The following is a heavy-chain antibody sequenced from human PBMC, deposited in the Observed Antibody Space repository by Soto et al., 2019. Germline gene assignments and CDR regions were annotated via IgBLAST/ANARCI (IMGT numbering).Heavy chain of an antibody. CDR2: ISGGGDTT. V-gene: IGHV3-23*01. D-gene: IGHD3-10*01. CDR3: AKGRGGSGSLTPRVDF. CDR1: GFTFNNYA. Sequence: EVQLLESGGGLVQPGGSLRLSCAAYGFTFNNYAMTWVRQAPGKGLEWVSAISGGGDTTSYADSVKGRFTVSRDGSKKTFYLEMRSLRAEDTALYYCAKGRGGSGSLTPRVDFWGQGTLVTVSS. J-gene: IGHJ4*02.